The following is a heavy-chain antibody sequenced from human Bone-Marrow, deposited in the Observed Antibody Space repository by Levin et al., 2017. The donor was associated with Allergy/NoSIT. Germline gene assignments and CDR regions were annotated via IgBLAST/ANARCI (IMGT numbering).Heavy chain of an antibody. D-gene: IGHD2-2*01. Sequence: GESLKISCAASGFTFGGKWMHWVRQAPGKGLVWVSRINSDGSATNYADFVEGRFTISRDNARNTLYLQMNSLRAEDTAVYYCARGGCISTSCLDYWGQGTLVTVSS. CDR1: GFTFGGKW. V-gene: IGHV3-74*01. CDR2: INSDGSAT. J-gene: IGHJ4*02. CDR3: ARGGCISTSCLDY.